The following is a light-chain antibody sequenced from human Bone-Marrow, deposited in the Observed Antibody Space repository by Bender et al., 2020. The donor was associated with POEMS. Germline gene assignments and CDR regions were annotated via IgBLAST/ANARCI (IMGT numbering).Light chain of an antibody. CDR2: RTN. CDR1: SSNIGAGYE. Sequence: QSVLTQPPSVSGAPGQRVTISCTGSSSNIGAGYEVHWYQQFPGTAPKILISRTNERPSGVPDRFSASKSGTVATLAISGLRSNDEAIYYCASRDDDLRGYVFGTGATVTVL. CDR3: ASRDDDLRGYV. V-gene: IGLV1-40*01. J-gene: IGLJ1*01.